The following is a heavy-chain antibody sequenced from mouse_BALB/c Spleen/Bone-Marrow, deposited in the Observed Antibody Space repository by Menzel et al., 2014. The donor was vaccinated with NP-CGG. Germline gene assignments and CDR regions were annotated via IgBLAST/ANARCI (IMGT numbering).Heavy chain of an antibody. CDR2: ISSGGST. V-gene: IGHV5-6-5*01. Sequence: EVQGVASGGGLVKPGGSLKLSCAASGFTFSSYAMSWVRQTPEKRLEWVASISSGGSTYYPDSVKGRFTISRDNARNILYLQMSSLRSEDTAMYYCARGNGFEGFAYWGQGTLVTVSA. J-gene: IGHJ3*01. D-gene: IGHD1-2*01. CDR1: GFTFSSYA. CDR3: ARGNGFEGFAY.